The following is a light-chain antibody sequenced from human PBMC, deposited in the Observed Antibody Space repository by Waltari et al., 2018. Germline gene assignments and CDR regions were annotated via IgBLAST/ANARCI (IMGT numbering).Light chain of an antibody. CDR3: QQSYRDVGFR. CDR1: QRISSY. J-gene: IGKJ2*03. V-gene: IGKV1-39*01. Sequence: DIQMTQSPSSLSASVVDSVTITCRAAQRISSYLNWYQVKPGKAPKLLIYSTSPLQNGVPSRFSGSGAGTQFTLTISGLQPEDFATYYCQQSYRDVGFRFGQGTKL. CDR2: STS.